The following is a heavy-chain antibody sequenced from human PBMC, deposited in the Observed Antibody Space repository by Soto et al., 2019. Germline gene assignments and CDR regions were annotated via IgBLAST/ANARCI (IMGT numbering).Heavy chain of an antibody. CDR1: GGTICSSV. CDR2: IYYSGST. Sequence: SYSLSLACTSSGGTICSSVGGWIRQPPGKGLEWIGYIYYSGSTNYNPSLKSRVTISVDTSKNQFSLKLSSVTAADTAVYYCARDQIGGYFDYWGQGTLVTVSS. CDR3: ARDQIGGYFDY. J-gene: IGHJ4*02. V-gene: IGHV4-59*01.